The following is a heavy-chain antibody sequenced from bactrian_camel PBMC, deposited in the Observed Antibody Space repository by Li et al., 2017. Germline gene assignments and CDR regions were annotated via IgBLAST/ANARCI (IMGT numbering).Heavy chain of an antibody. V-gene: IGHV3S19*01. J-gene: IGHJ6*01. CDR2: IYTGGGRT. CDR1: GNTAGTNC. CDR3: AADLDSAWLLTRWIFGY. Sequence: VQLVESGGGSVQAGGSLRLSCAPSGNTAGTNCMAWFRQAPGKGLEWVSSIYTGGGRTYYTDSVKGRFAISKDNAKNTLYLQMNSLKPEDTAVYYCAADLDSAWLLTRWIFGYWGQGTQVTVS. D-gene: IGHD2*01.